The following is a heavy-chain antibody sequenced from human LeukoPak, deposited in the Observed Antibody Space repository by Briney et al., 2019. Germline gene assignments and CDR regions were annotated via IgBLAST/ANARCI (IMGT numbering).Heavy chain of an antibody. CDR3: ARAEGGYSYGYGFRY. V-gene: IGHV3-21*01. J-gene: IGHJ4*02. D-gene: IGHD5-18*01. CDR1: GFTFSSYS. Sequence: GGSLRLSCAASGFTFSSYSMNWVRQAPGKGLEWVSCISSSSSYIYYADSVKGRFTISRDNAKNSLYLQMNSLRAEDTAVYYCARAEGGYSYGYGFRYWGQGTLVTVSS. CDR2: ISSSSSYI.